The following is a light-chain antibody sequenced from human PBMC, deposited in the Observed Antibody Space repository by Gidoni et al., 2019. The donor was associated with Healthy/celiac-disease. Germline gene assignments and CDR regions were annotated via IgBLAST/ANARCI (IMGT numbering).Light chain of an antibody. CDR3: MQALQTPPT. Sequence: DIVMTQSQLSLPATAGEPASISCRSSQSLLHSNGYNYLDWYLQKPGQSPQLLIYLCSNRASRLPDRFSGSGSSTYFTLKSSRVEAEDVGVYCCMQALQTPPTFGGGTKVEIK. CDR1: QSLLHSNGYNY. CDR2: LCS. V-gene: IGKV2-28*01. J-gene: IGKJ4*02.